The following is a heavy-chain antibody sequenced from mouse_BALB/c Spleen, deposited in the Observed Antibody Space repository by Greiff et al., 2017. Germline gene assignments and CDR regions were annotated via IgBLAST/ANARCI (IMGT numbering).Heavy chain of an antibody. CDR3: VRSTMITTGALDY. Sequence: EVQLQQSGAELVRPGALVKLSCKASGFNIKDYYMHWVKQRPEQGLEWIGWIDPENGNTIYDPKFQGKASITADTSSNTAYLQLSSLTSEDTAVYYSVRSTMITTGALDYWGQGTTLTVSS. J-gene: IGHJ2*01. CDR2: IDPENGNT. CDR1: GFNIKDYY. V-gene: IGHV14-1*02. D-gene: IGHD2-4*01.